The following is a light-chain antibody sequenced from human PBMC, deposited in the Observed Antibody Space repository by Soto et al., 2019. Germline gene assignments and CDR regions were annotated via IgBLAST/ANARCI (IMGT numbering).Light chain of an antibody. Sequence: QSALAQPASVSGSPGQSITISCTGTSSDVGLYDYVSWYQQHPGKAPQLLIYAVSNRPSGVSNRFSASKSGNTASLFISGLKAEDEDDDYCRSYTSDRSYGFGYGIKVT. V-gene: IGLV2-14*01. CDR1: SSDVGLYDY. CDR3: RSYTSDRSYG. J-gene: IGLJ1*01. CDR2: AVS.